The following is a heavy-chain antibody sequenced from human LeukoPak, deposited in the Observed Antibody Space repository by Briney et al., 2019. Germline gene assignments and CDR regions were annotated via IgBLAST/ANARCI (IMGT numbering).Heavy chain of an antibody. J-gene: IGHJ5*02. CDR3: AKTPHDYGDYGWGFDP. CDR1: GYRFTSYW. D-gene: IGHD4-17*01. CDR2: IYPGDSDT. V-gene: IGHV5-51*01. Sequence: GASLQISCKGSGYRFTSYWIGWVRQMPGKGLEWMGIIYPGDSDTRYSPSFQGQVTIAADKSISTAYLQWSSLKASDTAMYYCAKTPHDYGDYGWGFDPWGQGTLVTVSS.